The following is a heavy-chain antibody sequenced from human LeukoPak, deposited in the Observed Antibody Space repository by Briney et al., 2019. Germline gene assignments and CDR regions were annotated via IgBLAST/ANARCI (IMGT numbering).Heavy chain of an antibody. V-gene: IGHV3-30*02. CDR3: VKGLGYYFDY. J-gene: IGHJ4*02. Sequence: GGSLRLSCAASGFTFSSYAMHWVRQAPGKGLEWVAFIQYHGNSAYYGDSVKGRFTMSRDNSKNTLSLQMNSLRAEDTSIYYCVKGLGYYFDYWGQGILVTVSS. CDR2: IQYHGNSA. D-gene: IGHD3-16*01. CDR1: GFTFSSYA.